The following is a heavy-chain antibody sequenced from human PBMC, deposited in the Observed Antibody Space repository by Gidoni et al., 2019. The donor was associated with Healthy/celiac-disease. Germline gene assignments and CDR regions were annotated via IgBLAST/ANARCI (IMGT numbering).Heavy chain of an antibody. CDR3: GGDSPGGVGEISPFDY. J-gene: IGHJ4*02. D-gene: IGHD3-10*01. CDR1: GGSISSSSYY. CDR2: IYSSGST. Sequence: QLQLQESGPGLVKPSETLSLTCTVSGGSISSSSYYWGWIRQPPGKGLEWIGSIYSSGSTYYHPSLKGPVTIFGETAKNQFSLKLRPVTPGGQGGYYRGGDSPGGVGEISPFDYWGQGTLVTVSS. V-gene: IGHV4-39*07.